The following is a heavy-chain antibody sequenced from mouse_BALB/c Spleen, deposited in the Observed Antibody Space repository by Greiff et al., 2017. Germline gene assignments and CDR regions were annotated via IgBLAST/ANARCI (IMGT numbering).Heavy chain of an antibody. CDR1: GYSFTGYY. J-gene: IGHJ4*01. CDR3: ARIYYDYEDAMDY. Sequence: VQLQQSGPELVKPGASVKISCKASGYSFTGYYMHWVKQSHVKSLEWIGRINPYNGATSYNQNFKDKASLTVDKSSSTAYMELHSLTSEDSAVYYCARIYYDYEDAMDYWGQGTSVTVSS. V-gene: IGHV1-31*01. D-gene: IGHD2-4*01. CDR2: INPYNGAT.